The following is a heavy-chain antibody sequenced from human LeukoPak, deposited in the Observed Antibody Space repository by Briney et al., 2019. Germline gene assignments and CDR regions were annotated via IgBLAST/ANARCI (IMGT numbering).Heavy chain of an antibody. Sequence: LETLSLTCAVYGGSFSGYYWSWIRQPPGKGLEWIGEINHSGSTNYNPSLKSRVTISVDTSKNQFSLKLSSVTAADTAVYYCAGGRTMVRVPWGQGTLVTVSS. CDR3: AGGRTMVRVP. V-gene: IGHV4-34*01. J-gene: IGHJ5*02. CDR2: INHSGST. D-gene: IGHD3-10*01. CDR1: GGSFSGYY.